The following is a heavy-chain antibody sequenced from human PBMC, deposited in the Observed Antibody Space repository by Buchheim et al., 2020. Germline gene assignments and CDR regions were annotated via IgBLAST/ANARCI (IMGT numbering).Heavy chain of an antibody. D-gene: IGHD6-19*01. CDR1: GFTFSSYA. CDR3: AKDGGYSSGWYGDYFDY. CDR2: ISGSGGST. V-gene: IGHV3-23*01. J-gene: IGHJ4*02. Sequence: EVQLLESGGGLVQPGGSLRLSCAASGFTFSSYAMSWVRQAPGKGLEWVSAISGSGGSTYYADSVKGRFTISRDTSKNTLYLQMNSLRAEDTAVYYCAKDGGYSSGWYGDYFDYWGKGTL.